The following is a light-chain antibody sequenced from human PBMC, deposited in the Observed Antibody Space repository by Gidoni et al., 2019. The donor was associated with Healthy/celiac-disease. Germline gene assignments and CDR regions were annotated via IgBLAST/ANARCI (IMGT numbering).Light chain of an antibody. CDR1: SSDVGGYNY. CDR3: SSYAGSNNLV. CDR2: EVS. J-gene: IGLJ2*01. Sequence: QSALPQPPSASGSPGQSVTISCTGTSSDVGGYNYVSWYQQHPGKAPKLMIYEVSKRPSGVPYRFSGSKSGNTASLTVSGLQAEDEADYYCSSYAGSNNLVFGGGTKLTVL. V-gene: IGLV2-8*01.